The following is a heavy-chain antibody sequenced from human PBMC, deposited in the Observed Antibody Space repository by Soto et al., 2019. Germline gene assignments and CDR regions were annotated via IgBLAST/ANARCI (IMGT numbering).Heavy chain of an antibody. J-gene: IGHJ6*03. CDR1: GYTFTSYD. Sequence: ASVKVSCKASGYTFTSYDINWVRQAPGQGLEWMGWMNPNSGNTGYAQKFQGRVTMTRNTSISTAYMELSSLRSEDTAVYYCARGNRDYDFWSGYYLRYYYMDVWGKGTTVTVSS. CDR2: MNPNSGNT. V-gene: IGHV1-8*02. CDR3: ARGNRDYDFWSGYYLRYYYMDV. D-gene: IGHD3-3*01.